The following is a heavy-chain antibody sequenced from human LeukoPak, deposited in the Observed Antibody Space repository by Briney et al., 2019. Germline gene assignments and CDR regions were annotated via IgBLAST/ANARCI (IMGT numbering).Heavy chain of an antibody. D-gene: IGHD5-18*01. CDR3: VRSGYGYGYGWDVGV. CDR2: INPNSGGT. Sequence: VKVSCKASGYIFTGYFIYWVRQAPGQGLEWMGWINPNSGGTNYAQNFQGRVTMTRDTSISTAYMALSRLRSDDTAVYYCVRSGYGYGYGWDVGVWGKGTTVTVSS. V-gene: IGHV1-2*02. CDR1: GYIFTGYF. J-gene: IGHJ6*04.